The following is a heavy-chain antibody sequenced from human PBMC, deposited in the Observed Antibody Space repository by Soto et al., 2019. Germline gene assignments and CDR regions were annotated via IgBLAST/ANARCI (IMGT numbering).Heavy chain of an antibody. CDR1: GFTFSSYW. Sequence: PGGSLRLSCAASGFTFSSYWMHWVRQAPGKGLVWVSHINSDGSDTTYADSVKGRFTISRDNAKNMLYLQMNSLRAEDTAVYYCVRDEIVLGIDYWGLETLVTVSS. CDR2: INSDGSDT. CDR3: VRDEIVLGIDY. J-gene: IGHJ4*02. V-gene: IGHV3-74*01. D-gene: IGHD2-8*02.